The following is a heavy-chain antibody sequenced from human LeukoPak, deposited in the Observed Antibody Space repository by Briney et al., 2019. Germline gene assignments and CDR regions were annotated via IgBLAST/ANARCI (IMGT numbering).Heavy chain of an antibody. Sequence: GESLRISCKSSGYSFTSYWISWVRQMPGKGLEWMGRIDPSDSYTNYSPSFQGHVTISADKSISTAYLQWSSLKASDTAMYYCTRRVGASYYYGSGSYNYWGQGTLVTVSS. J-gene: IGHJ4*02. CDR3: TRRVGASYYYGSGSYNY. CDR2: IDPSDSYT. CDR1: GYSFTSYW. V-gene: IGHV5-10-1*01. D-gene: IGHD3-10*01.